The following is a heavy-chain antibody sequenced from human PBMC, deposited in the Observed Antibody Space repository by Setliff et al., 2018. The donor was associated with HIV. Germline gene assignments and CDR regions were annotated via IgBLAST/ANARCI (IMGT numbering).Heavy chain of an antibody. CDR1: GDSISNYY. CDR2: IYNTGST. J-gene: IGHJ4*02. D-gene: IGHD6-13*01. V-gene: IGHV4-4*09. Sequence: SETLSLTCTVSGDSISNYYWSWVRQPPGKGLEWIGYIYNTGSTYHSPSLESRVTISIDTSKNQFSLKLNSVTAADTAVYYCARLTRITTAGHWGQGTLVTVSS. CDR3: ARLTRITTAGH.